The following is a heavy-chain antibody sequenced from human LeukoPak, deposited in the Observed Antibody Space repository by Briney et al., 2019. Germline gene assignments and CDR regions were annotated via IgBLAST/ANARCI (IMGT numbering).Heavy chain of an antibody. CDR1: GGSFSGYY. D-gene: IGHD1-26*01. CDR3: AREWVHYYYYMDV. J-gene: IGHJ6*03. CDR2: INHSGST. Sequence: SETLSLTCAVYGGSFSGYYWSWIRQPPGKGLEWIGEINHSGSTNYNPSLKSRVTISVDTSKNQFSLKLSSVTAADTAVYYCAREWVHYYYYMDVWGKGTTVTVSS. V-gene: IGHV4-34*01.